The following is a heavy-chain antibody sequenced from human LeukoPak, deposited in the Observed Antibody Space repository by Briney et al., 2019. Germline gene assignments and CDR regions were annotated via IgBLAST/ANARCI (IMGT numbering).Heavy chain of an antibody. CDR1: GGSISSYY. J-gene: IGHJ4*02. D-gene: IGHD4-17*01. Sequence: KPSETLSLTCTVSGGSISSYYWSWIRQPPGKGLEWIGEINHSGSTNYNPSLKSRVTISVDTSKNQFSLKLSSVTAADTAVYYCARKSYGAFFDYWGQGTLVTVSS. CDR2: INHSGST. CDR3: ARKSYGAFFDY. V-gene: IGHV4-34*01.